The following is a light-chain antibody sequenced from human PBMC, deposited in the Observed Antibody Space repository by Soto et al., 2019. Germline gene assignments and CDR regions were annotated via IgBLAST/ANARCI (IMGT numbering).Light chain of an antibody. CDR1: QGVSGNY. Sequence: EIVLTQSPGTLSLSPGERATLSCRASQGVSGNYLAWYQQKPGQAPRLLIYVASSRATGVPDTFSGSGSGTDFTLTISRLEPEDLAVYYCQQYGSFPRTFGQGTRVEIK. J-gene: IGKJ1*01. CDR3: QQYGSFPRT. CDR2: VAS. V-gene: IGKV3-20*01.